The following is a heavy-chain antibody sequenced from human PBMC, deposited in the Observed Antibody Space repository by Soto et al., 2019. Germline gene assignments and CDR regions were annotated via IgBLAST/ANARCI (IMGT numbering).Heavy chain of an antibody. J-gene: IGHJ5*02. V-gene: IGHV1-18*04. CDR2: ISAYNGNT. CDR3: ARGNLGYCSSTSCYRDWFDP. Sequence: VKVSCKASGYTFTSYGISWVRQAPGQGLEWMGWISAYNGNTNYAQKLQGRVTMTTDTSTSTAYMELRSLRSDDTAVYYCARGNLGYCSSTSCYRDWFDPWGQGTLVTVSS. D-gene: IGHD2-2*01. CDR1: GYTFTSYG.